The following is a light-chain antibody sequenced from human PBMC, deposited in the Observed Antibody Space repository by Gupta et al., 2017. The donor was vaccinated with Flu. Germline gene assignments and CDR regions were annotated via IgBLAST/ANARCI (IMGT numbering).Light chain of an antibody. CDR1: TSNVGNNY. V-gene: IGLV1-51*02. CDR2: EIS. J-gene: IGLJ3*02. CDR3: DASDNNRSVVL. Sequence: RGTITCSGSTSNVGNNYVSWYQQLPGTAPKLLIYEISKRPSGVPDRFSGSKSGTSATLTITGLQTADEADYYCDASDNNRSVVLFGGGTKLTVL.